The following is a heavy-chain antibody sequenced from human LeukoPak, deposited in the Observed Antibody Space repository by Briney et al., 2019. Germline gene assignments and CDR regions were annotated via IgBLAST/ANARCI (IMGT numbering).Heavy chain of an antibody. Sequence: GSLRLPCAASGFTFSSYGMHWVRQAPGKGLEWVAFIRYDGSNKYYADSVKGRFTISRDNSKNTLYLQMNSLRAEDTAAYYCAKVWDMIVVVTPFDYWGQGTLVTVSS. CDR3: AKVWDMIVVVTPFDY. D-gene: IGHD3-22*01. V-gene: IGHV3-30*02. CDR2: IRYDGSNK. CDR1: GFTFSSYG. J-gene: IGHJ4*02.